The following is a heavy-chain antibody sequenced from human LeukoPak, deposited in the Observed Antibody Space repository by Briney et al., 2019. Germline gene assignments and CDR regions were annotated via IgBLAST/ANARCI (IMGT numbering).Heavy chain of an antibody. CDR1: SVSIRSSG. D-gene: IGHD1-26*01. V-gene: IGHV3-20*04. CDR3: ARGSGSYYYYYMDV. J-gene: IGHJ6*03. Sequence: PSETLSLSCTVSSVSIRSSGLYWGWIPQTPGKGLEWVSGTNWNGGSTGYSDSVKVRFTISRDNAKNSLYLQMNSLRAEDTALYYCARGSGSYYYYYMDVWGKGTMVTVSS. CDR2: TNWNGGST.